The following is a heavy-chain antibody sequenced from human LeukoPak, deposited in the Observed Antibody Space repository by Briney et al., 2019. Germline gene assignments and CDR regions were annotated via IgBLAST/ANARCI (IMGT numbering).Heavy chain of an antibody. J-gene: IGHJ5*02. Sequence: GSLRLSCAASGFTFSSYGMHWVRQAPGKGLEWVAVISCDGSSKYYVDSVKGRFTISRDNSKNTLYLQMNSLRAEDTAIYYCVLLGGFLNWFDPWGQGTLVTVSS. CDR2: ISCDGSSK. D-gene: IGHD1-26*01. CDR3: VLLGGFLNWFDP. CDR1: GFTFSSYG. V-gene: IGHV3-30*03.